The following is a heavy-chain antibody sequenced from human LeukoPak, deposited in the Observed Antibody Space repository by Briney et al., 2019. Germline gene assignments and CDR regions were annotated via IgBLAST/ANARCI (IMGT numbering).Heavy chain of an antibody. CDR3: ARDQRYYGSGSYSLGTSGY. Sequence: GASVTLSFKSAVYTFTCYGISWGRQAPGQGHEWMGWMSVYNGNTNYTHKPLGSVTTTTDTSTSTAYMELRSLRSDDTAVYYCARDQRYYGSGSYSLGTSGYSGQGKLVTVSS. CDR1: VYTFTCYG. J-gene: IGHJ4*02. CDR2: MSVYNGNT. V-gene: IGHV1-18*04. D-gene: IGHD3-10*01.